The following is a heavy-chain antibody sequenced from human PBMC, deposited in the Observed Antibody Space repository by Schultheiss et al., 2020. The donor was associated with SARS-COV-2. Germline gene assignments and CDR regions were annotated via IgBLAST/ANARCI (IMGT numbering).Heavy chain of an antibody. D-gene: IGHD3-9*01. V-gene: IGHV4-31*03. CDR2: IYYSGST. CDR3: AREGGDYEIMWVGDYGMDV. CDR1: GGSISSGGYY. Sequence: SETLSLTCTVSGGSISSGGYYWSWIRQHPGKGLEWIGYIYYSGSTYYNPSLKSRVTISADTSDNQFSLRLTSVTAADTAVYYCAREGGDYEIMWVGDYGMDVWGQGTTVTVSS. J-gene: IGHJ6*02.